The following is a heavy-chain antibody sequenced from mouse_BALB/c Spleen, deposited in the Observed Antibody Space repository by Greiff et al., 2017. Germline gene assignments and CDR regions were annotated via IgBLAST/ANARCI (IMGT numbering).Heavy chain of an antibody. CDR2: INPGSGGT. CDR3: ARSIYYYAMDY. J-gene: IGHJ4*01. Sequence: VKLLESGAELVRPGTSVKVSCKASGYAFTNYLIEWVKQRPGQGLEWIGVINPGSGGTNYNEKFKGKATLTADKSSSTAYMQLSSLTSDDSAVYFCARSIYYYAMDYWGQGTSVTVSS. V-gene: IGHV1-54*01. D-gene: IGHD2-3*01. CDR1: GYAFTNYL.